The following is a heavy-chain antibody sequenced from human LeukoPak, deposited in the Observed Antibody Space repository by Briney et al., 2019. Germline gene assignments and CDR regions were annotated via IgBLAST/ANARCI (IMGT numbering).Heavy chain of an antibody. Sequence: PSETLSLTCAVYGGSFSGYYWSWIRQPPGKGLEWIGEINHSGSTNHNPSLKSRVSISVDTSKNQFSLKLSSVTAADTAVYYCARRRNYDYVWGSYPASDYWGQGTLVTVSS. CDR3: ARRRNYDYVWGSYPASDY. J-gene: IGHJ4*02. CDR2: INHSGST. CDR1: GGSFSGYY. V-gene: IGHV4-34*01. D-gene: IGHD3-16*02.